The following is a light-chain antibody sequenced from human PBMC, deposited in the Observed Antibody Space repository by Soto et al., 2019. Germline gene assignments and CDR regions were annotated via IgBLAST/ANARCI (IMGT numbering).Light chain of an antibody. CDR1: SSDIGAYKY. Sequence: QSALTQPASVSGSPGQSVTISCTGTSSDIGAYKYVSWYQHHPGKSPRLMIYEVSNRPSGVSNRFSASKSGNTASLTISGLQPEDEADYYCSSYTASSTWVFGGGTKVTVL. CDR3: SSYTASSTWV. J-gene: IGLJ3*02. V-gene: IGLV2-14*01. CDR2: EVS.